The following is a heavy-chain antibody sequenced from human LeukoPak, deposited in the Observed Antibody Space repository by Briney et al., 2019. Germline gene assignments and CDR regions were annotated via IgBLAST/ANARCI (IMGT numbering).Heavy chain of an antibody. CDR2: IYSNGGT. CDR3: ARRDLRELDY. D-gene: IGHD1-7*01. J-gene: IGHJ4*02. CDR1: GGSISSSTFY. Sequence: SETLSLTCTVSGGSISSSTFYWGWIRQAPGKGLEWIGSIYSNGGTYYNPSLKSRVTISVDTSKNQFPLRLSSVTAADTAVYYCARRDLRELDYWGQGTLVTVSS. V-gene: IGHV4-39*01.